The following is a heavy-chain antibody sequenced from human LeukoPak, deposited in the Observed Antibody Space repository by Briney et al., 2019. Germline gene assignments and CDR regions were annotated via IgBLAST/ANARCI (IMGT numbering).Heavy chain of an antibody. CDR3: AKDLAYSSSWYRLDY. CDR1: GFTFSSYA. Sequence: GGSLRLSCAASGFTFSSYAMSWVRQAPGKGLEWVSAISGSGGSTDYADSVKGRFTISRDNSKNTLYLQMNSLRAEDTAVYYCAKDLAYSSSWYRLDYWGQGTLVTVSS. D-gene: IGHD6-13*01. J-gene: IGHJ4*02. V-gene: IGHV3-23*01. CDR2: ISGSGGST.